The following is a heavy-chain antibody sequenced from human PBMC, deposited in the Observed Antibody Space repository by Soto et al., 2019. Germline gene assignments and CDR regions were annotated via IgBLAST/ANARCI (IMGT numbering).Heavy chain of an antibody. CDR3: AKGWESCSNVAWYFDL. J-gene: IGHJ2*01. Sequence: QVQLVESGGGVVQPGRALRLSCAASGFTFSSYGMHWVRQAPGKGLEWVAVISYDGSNKDYADSVKGRLTISRDNSKNTLYLQMSSLEAEDTDVYYCAKGWESCSNVAWYFDLWGRGTLVTVSS. D-gene: IGHD3-16*01. V-gene: IGHV3-30*18. CDR2: ISYDGSNK. CDR1: GFTFSSYG.